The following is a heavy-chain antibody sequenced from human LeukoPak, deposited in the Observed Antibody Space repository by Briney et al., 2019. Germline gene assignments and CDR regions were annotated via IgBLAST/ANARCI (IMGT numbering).Heavy chain of an antibody. Sequence: GGSLRLSCAASGFTFSNYGMHWVRQAPGKGLEWVAVISYDESDKYYADSVKGRFTISRDNSKNALYLQMNSLRPEDTAVYYCAKGVVAATNAAYYGMDVWGQGTTVTVSS. V-gene: IGHV3-30*18. CDR1: GFTFSNYG. D-gene: IGHD2-15*01. J-gene: IGHJ6*02. CDR2: ISYDESDK. CDR3: AKGVVAATNAAYYGMDV.